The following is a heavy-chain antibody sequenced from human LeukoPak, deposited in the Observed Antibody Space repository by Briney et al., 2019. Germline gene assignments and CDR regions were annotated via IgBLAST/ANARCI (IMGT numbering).Heavy chain of an antibody. J-gene: IGHJ4*02. D-gene: IGHD2-2*01. CDR1: GFTFSAYW. CDR3: ASGPSLPAALDY. Sequence: GGSLRLSCAASGFTFSAYWMTWVRQAPGKGLEWVSYISSSGSTIYYADSVKGRFTISRDNAKNSLYLQMNSLRAEDTAVYYCASGPSLPAALDYWGQGTLVTVSS. V-gene: IGHV3-48*04. CDR2: ISSSGSTI.